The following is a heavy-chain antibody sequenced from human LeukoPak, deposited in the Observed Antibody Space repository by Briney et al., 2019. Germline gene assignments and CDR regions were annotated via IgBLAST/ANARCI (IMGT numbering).Heavy chain of an antibody. CDR1: GFTFSSYS. J-gene: IGHJ4*02. CDR2: ISSSSSYI. V-gene: IGHV3-21*01. Sequence: GGSLRLSCAASGFTFSSYSMNWVRQAPGKGLERVSCISSSSSYIYYADSVKGRFTISRDNAKNSLYLQMNSLRAEDTAVYYCARDRGVAAVFYYFDYWGQGTLVTVSS. D-gene: IGHD6-19*01. CDR3: ARDRGVAAVFYYFDY.